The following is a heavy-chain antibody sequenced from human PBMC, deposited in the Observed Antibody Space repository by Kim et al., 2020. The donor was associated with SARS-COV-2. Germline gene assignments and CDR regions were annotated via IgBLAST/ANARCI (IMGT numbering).Heavy chain of an antibody. CDR3: ARGRAGVVPAPVLGLGPYYDYYAMDV. J-gene: IGHJ6*02. CDR2: INHSGST. CDR1: GGSFSDYN. D-gene: IGHD3-3*01. Sequence: SETLSLTCAVYGGSFSDYNWSWIRQPPVKGLEWIGEINHSGSTSHSPSLRSRLTISVDTSKSQFSLRLKSVTAADTAVYYCARGRAGVVPAPVLGLGPYYDYYAMDVWGQGTAVAVSS. V-gene: IGHV4-34*01.